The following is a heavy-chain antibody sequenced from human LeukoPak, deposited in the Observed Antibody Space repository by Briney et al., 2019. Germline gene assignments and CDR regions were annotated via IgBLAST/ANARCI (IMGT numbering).Heavy chain of an antibody. CDR3: ASDSSSEYYFDY. D-gene: IGHD6-6*01. V-gene: IGHV4-59*01. Sequence: SETLSLTCTVSGGSISSYYWSWIRQPPGKGLEWIGYVYYSGSTNYNPSLKSRVTISVDTSKNQFSLKLSSVTAADTAVYYCASDSSSEYYFDYWGQGTLFTVSS. CDR1: GGSISSYY. CDR2: VYYSGST. J-gene: IGHJ4*02.